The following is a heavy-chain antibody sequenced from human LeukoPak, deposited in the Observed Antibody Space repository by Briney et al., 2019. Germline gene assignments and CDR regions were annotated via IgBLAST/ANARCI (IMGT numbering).Heavy chain of an antibody. D-gene: IGHD3-22*01. CDR3: ARGYYYDSSGYFLDF. J-gene: IGHJ4*02. CDR1: GGPISTYY. Sequence: SETLSLTCTVSGGPISTYYWSWIRQSPGRALEWIGYIYYSGITKYNPSLKSRVTISVDTSTNQFSLRLSSVTAADTAVYYCARGYYYDSSGYFLDFWGQGTLVTVSS. V-gene: IGHV4-59*01. CDR2: IYYSGIT.